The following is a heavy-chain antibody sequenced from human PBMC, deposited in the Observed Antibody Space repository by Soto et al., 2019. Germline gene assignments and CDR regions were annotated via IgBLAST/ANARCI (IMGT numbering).Heavy chain of an antibody. Sequence: SETLSLTCTVSGGSVSSGSYYWSWTRQPPGKGLEWIGYIYYSGSTNYNPSLKSRVTISVDTSKNQFSLKLSSVTAADTAVYYCARRYSSAFDIWGQGTMVTVSS. D-gene: IGHD6-13*01. V-gene: IGHV4-61*01. CDR1: GGSVSSGSYY. J-gene: IGHJ3*02. CDR2: IYYSGST. CDR3: ARRYSSAFDI.